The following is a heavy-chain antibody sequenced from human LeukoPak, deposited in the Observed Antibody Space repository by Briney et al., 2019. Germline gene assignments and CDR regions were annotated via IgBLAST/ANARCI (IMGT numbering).Heavy chain of an antibody. CDR1: GGSISTSSYY. D-gene: IGHD6-13*01. CDR2: TYYSGST. V-gene: IGHV4-39*01. Sequence: SETLSLTCTVSGGSISTSSYYWDWIRQPPGKGLEWIGSTYYSGSTYYNPALKSRVTISVDTSKNQFSLRLSSVTAADTAAYYCARQVPPPAAVEGFGYWGQGTLVTVSS. CDR3: ARQVPPPAAVEGFGY. J-gene: IGHJ4*02.